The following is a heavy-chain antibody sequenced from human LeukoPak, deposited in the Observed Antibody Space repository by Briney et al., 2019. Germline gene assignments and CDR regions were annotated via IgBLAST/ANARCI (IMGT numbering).Heavy chain of an antibody. CDR2: IKQDGSEK. CDR1: GFTFSSYW. D-gene: IGHD3-22*01. CDR3: AGEIPYYYDSSGYGRYYFDY. Sequence: GGSLRLSCAASGFTFSSYWMSWVRQAPGKGLEWVANIKQDGSEKYYVDSVKGRFTISRDNAKNSLYLQMNSLRAEDTAVYYCAGEIPYYYDSSGYGRYYFDYWGQGTLVTVSS. J-gene: IGHJ4*02. V-gene: IGHV3-7*01.